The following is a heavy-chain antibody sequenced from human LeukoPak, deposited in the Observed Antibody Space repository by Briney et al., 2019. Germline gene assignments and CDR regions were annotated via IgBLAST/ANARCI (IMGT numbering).Heavy chain of an antibody. V-gene: IGHV3-21*01. Sequence: GGSLRLSCAASGFTVSSNYMNWVRQAPGKGLEWVSSISSSSSYIYYADSVKGRFTISRDNAKNSLYLQMNSLRAEDTAVYYCARRVAAQTYYFDYWGQGTLVTVSS. CDR2: ISSSSSYI. J-gene: IGHJ4*02. CDR3: ARRVAAQTYYFDY. CDR1: GFTVSSNY. D-gene: IGHD2-15*01.